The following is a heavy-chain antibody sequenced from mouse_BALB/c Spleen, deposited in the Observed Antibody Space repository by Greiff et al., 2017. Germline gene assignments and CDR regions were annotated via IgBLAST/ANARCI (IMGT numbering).Heavy chain of an antibody. J-gene: IGHJ4*01. CDR3: ARDGGLRRGAAMDY. D-gene: IGHD2-4*01. CDR1: GYTFTDYW. V-gene: IGHV1-69*01. Sequence: QVQLKQPGAELVMPGASVKMSCKASGYTFTDYWMHWVKQRPGQGLEWIGAIDTSDSYTSYNQKFKGKATLTVDESSSTAYMQLSSLTSEDSAVYYCARDGGLRRGAAMDYWGQGTSVTVSS. CDR2: IDTSDSYT.